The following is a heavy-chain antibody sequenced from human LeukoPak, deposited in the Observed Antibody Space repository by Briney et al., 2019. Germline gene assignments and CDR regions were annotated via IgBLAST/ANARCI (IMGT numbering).Heavy chain of an antibody. V-gene: IGHV5-51*01. D-gene: IGHD3-3*01. CDR3: ARFVGRAYYDFWSGYPDRYYFDY. Sequence: KPGESLKISCKGFGYSFTSYWIGWVRQMPGKGLEWMGIIYPGDSDTRYSPSFQGQVTISADKSISTAYLQWSSLKASDTAMYYCARFVGRAYYDFWSGYPDRYYFDYWGQGTLVTVSS. J-gene: IGHJ4*02. CDR1: GYSFTSYW. CDR2: IYPGDSDT.